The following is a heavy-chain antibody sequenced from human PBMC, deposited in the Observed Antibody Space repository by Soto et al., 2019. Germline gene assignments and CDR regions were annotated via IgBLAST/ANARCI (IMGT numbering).Heavy chain of an antibody. D-gene: IGHD3-3*01. J-gene: IGHJ4*02. CDR2: ISGSGGST. V-gene: IGHV3-23*01. Sequence: PGGSLRLSCAASGFTFSSYAMSWVRQAPGKGLEWVSAISGSGGSTYYADSVKGRFTISRDNSKNTLYLQMNSLRAEDTAVYYCAKDGYDFWSGRTDYWGQATRVSVAS. CDR1: GFTFSSYA. CDR3: AKDGYDFWSGRTDY.